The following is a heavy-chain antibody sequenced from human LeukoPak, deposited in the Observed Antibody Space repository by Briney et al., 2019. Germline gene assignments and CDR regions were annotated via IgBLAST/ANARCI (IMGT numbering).Heavy chain of an antibody. D-gene: IGHD2-21*02. J-gene: IGHJ6*02. CDR1: GGSISSGGYY. CDR3: ARAGTTYCGGDCYPSGYYGMDV. Sequence: SQTLSLTCTVPGGSISSGGYYWSWIRQHPGKGLEWIGYIYYSGSTYYNPSLKSRVTISVDTSKNQFSLKLSSVTAADTAVYYCARAGTTYCGGDCYPSGYYGMDVWGQGTTVTVSS. CDR2: IYYSGST. V-gene: IGHV4-31*03.